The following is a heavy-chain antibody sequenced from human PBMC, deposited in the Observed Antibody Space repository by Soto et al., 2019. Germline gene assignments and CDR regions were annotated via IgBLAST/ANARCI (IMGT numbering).Heavy chain of an antibody. CDR2: VYYLGST. V-gene: IGHV4-59*01. CDR1: GGSMSEYF. D-gene: IGHD3-10*01. Sequence: PSETLSLTCTVSGGSMSEYFWSWIRQSPGKGLEWIGYVYYLGSTDYNPSFKSRVTISVDTSKRQFSLKLSSVTVADTAVYYCARDGYDGSGSPYPAYWGPGAQVTVSS. CDR3: ARDGYDGSGSPYPAY. J-gene: IGHJ4*02.